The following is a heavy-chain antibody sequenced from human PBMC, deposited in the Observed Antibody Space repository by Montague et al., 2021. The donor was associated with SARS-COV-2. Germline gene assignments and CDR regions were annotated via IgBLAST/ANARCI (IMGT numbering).Heavy chain of an antibody. J-gene: IGHJ2*01. CDR3: AHVGMACSGGSFYPKFKDWYFDL. V-gene: IGHV2-5*02. CDR2: IYWDDDK. CDR1: GFSLSASGVG. D-gene: IGHD2-15*01. Sequence: PALVKPTQTLTLTCTFSGFSLSASGVGVGWIRQPPGKALEWLALIYWDDDKRYSPSLKSRLTITKDTSKNQVVLTMTNMDPVDTATYYCAHVGMACSGGSFYPKFKDWYFDLWGRGTLVTVSS.